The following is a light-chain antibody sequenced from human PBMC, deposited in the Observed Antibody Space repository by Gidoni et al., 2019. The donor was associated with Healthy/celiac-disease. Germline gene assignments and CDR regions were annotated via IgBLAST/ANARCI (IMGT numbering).Light chain of an antibody. Sequence: DIQITPSPSSLSASVGDMVTITCQASQEISNYLNLYQQKPGKAPKLLIYDASNLETGVPSRFSGSGSGTDFTFTISSLQPEDIATYYCQQYDNIPRTFGRGTKLEIK. V-gene: IGKV1-33*01. CDR3: QQYDNIPRT. CDR2: DAS. CDR1: QEISNY. J-gene: IGKJ5*01.